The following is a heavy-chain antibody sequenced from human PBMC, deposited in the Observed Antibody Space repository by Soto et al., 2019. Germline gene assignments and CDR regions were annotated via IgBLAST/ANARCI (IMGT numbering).Heavy chain of an antibody. CDR3: ATRSSGHTRGYYYYGMDV. Sequence: SVKFSCKASGGTFSSYAISWVRQAPGQGLEWMGGIIPIFGTANYAQKFQGRVTITADESTSTAYMELSSLRSEDTAVYYCATRSSGHTRGYYYYGMDVWGQGTTVTAP. D-gene: IGHD6-19*01. CDR2: IIPIFGTA. V-gene: IGHV1-69*13. CDR1: GGTFSSYA. J-gene: IGHJ6*02.